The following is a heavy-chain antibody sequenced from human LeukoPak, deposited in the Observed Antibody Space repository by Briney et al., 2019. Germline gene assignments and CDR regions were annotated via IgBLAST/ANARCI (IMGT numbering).Heavy chain of an antibody. Sequence: EASVKVSCKASGYTFITYGINWVRQAPGQGLEWMGWINPNTGNPMYAQGFTGRFVFSLDTSVSTAYLQISSLKAEDTAVYYCARPSGTIFGVVTPFDDWGQGTLVTVSS. CDR2: INPNTGNP. CDR3: ARPSGTIFGVVTPFDD. CDR1: GYTFITYG. J-gene: IGHJ4*02. D-gene: IGHD3-3*01. V-gene: IGHV7-4-1*02.